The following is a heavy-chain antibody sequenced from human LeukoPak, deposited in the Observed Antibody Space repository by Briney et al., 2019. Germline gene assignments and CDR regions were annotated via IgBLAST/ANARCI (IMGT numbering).Heavy chain of an antibody. V-gene: IGHV1-2*02. CDR1: GYTFTGYY. J-gene: IGHJ4*02. Sequence: ASVKVSCKASGYTFTGYYMHWVRQAPGQGLEWMGWINPNSGGTNYAQKFQGRVTMTRDTSISTAYMELSRLRSDDTAVYYCARDQSGSSGYSDYGGRGTLVTVSS. CDR3: ARDQSGSSGYSDY. D-gene: IGHD3-22*01. CDR2: INPNSGGT.